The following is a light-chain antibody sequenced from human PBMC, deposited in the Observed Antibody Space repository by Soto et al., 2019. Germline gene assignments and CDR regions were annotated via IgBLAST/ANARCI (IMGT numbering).Light chain of an antibody. CDR2: AAS. J-gene: IGKJ4*01. CDR1: QSXXSY. Sequence: XIQXXQSPSSLSASVGDRVTITCRASQSXXSYLNWYQQKPGKAPKLLIYAASSLQSGVPSRFSGSGSGTDFTLTISSLQPEDFATYYCQQSYSTPPVTFGGGTKVEIK. CDR3: QQSYSTPPVT. V-gene: IGKV1-39*01.